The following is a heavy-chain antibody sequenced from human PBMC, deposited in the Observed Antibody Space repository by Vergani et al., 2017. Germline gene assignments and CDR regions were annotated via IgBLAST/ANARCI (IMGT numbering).Heavy chain of an antibody. J-gene: IGHJ4*02. D-gene: IGHD5-24*01. CDR1: GGSLTSDIYY. CDR2: FQGSGNS. CDR3: ASERRDGYNPFDT. Sequence: QLPESGPGLVKPSQTLSLTCTVSGGSLTSDIYYWSWIRQSAEKGLEWIGRFQGSGNSTYNPSLKSRVTISLDTSKNQFSLKLSSVTAADTALYYCASERRDGYNPFDTWGQGTLVTVSS. V-gene: IGHV4-61*02.